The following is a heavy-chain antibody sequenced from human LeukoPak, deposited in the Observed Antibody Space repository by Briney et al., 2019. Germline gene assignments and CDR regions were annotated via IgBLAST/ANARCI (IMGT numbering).Heavy chain of an antibody. CDR3: ARDLNNYDSSVYVHIDY. J-gene: IGHJ4*02. CDR2: IYHSRST. D-gene: IGHD3-22*01. Sequence: PSETLSLTCTVSGGSIHSRSYYWDWIRQPPGKGLEWIGEIYHSRSTNYNPSFKSRVTMSVYKSKNQFSLKLSSLTAGDTAVYYCARDLNNYDSSVYVHIDYWGQGTLVTVSS. CDR1: GGSIHSRSYY. V-gene: IGHV4-39*07.